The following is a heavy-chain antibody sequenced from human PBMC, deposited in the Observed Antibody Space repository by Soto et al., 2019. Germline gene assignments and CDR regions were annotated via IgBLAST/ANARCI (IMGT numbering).Heavy chain of an antibody. J-gene: IGHJ4*02. D-gene: IGHD4-4*01. CDR2: VSYSEGT. V-gene: IGHV4-30-4*01. CDR1: GGSISSGDYY. CDR3: ARADYYSNRFDY. Sequence: QVQLQESGPGLVKPSQTLSLTCTVSGGSISSGDYYWSWIRQPPGKGLEWIGHVSYSEGTYYNPSLKSRVITTVDTSKKQFSLGLISLTAADTAVYYCARADYYSNRFDYWGQGTLVTVSS.